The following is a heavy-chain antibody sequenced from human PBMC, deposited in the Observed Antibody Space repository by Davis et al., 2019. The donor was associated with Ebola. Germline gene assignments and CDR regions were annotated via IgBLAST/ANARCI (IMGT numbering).Heavy chain of an antibody. CDR3: ARRTGTTPFDY. CDR2: ISYDGSNK. J-gene: IGHJ4*02. V-gene: IGHV3-30*04. CDR1: GFTFSSYA. Sequence: GESLKISCAASGFTFSSYAMHWVHQAPGKGLEWVAVISYDGSNKYYADSVKGRFTISRDNSKNTLYLQMNSLRAEGTAVYYCARRTGTTPFDYWGQGTLVTVSS. D-gene: IGHD1-7*01.